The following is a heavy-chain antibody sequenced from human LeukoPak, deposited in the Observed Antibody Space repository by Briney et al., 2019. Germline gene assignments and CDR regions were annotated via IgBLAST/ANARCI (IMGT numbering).Heavy chain of an antibody. J-gene: IGHJ5*02. CDR3: ARALSYGDYASQYWFDP. CDR1: GYTFTSYG. D-gene: IGHD4-17*01. CDR2: ISAYNGNT. V-gene: IGHV1-18*01. Sequence: SVKVSCKASGYTFTSYGISWVRQAAGQGLDWMGWISAYNGNTNYAQKLQGRVTMTTDTSTNTAYMELRSLRSDDTAVYYCARALSYGDYASQYWFDPWGQGTLVTVSS.